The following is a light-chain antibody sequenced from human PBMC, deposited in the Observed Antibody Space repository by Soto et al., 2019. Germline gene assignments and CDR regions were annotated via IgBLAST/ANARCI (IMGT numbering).Light chain of an antibody. CDR3: GSWDSSLSAYV. CDR1: SSNIGGNS. V-gene: IGLV1-51*01. CDR2: DDN. Sequence: QSVMTQPHSVSAAPGQKVTISCSGSSSNIGGNSVSWYQQLPGTAPKLLIYDDNKRPSVIPDRFSGSKSGTSATLGITGFQTGDEADYYCGSWDSSLSAYVFGTGTKLTVL. J-gene: IGLJ1*01.